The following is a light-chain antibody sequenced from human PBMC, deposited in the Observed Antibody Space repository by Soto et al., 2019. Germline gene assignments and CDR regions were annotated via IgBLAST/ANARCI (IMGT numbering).Light chain of an antibody. Sequence: QSALTQPASVSGSPGQSITISCTGTSSDVGGYNYVSWYQQHPGKAPKLMIYEVSYRPSGVSTRFSGSKSGNTASLTISGLLAEDEDDYYCSSYTSSSTGVFGGGTKLTVL. CDR1: SSDVGGYNY. V-gene: IGLV2-14*01. CDR2: EVS. J-gene: IGLJ3*02. CDR3: SSYTSSSTGV.